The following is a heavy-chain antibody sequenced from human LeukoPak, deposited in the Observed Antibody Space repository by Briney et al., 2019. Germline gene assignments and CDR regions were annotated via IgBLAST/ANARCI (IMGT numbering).Heavy chain of an antibody. V-gene: IGHV3-9*02. Sequence: GGSLRLSCAASGITASSNSMSWVRQTPGQGLEWVSGISWNSNNIGYADSVKGRFTISRDNAKNSLYLQMNSLRAEDTDLYYCAKDKHYSSSWSLFDSWGQGTLVTVSS. CDR2: ISWNSNNI. D-gene: IGHD6-13*01. CDR1: GITASSNS. CDR3: AKDKHYSSSWSLFDS. J-gene: IGHJ4*02.